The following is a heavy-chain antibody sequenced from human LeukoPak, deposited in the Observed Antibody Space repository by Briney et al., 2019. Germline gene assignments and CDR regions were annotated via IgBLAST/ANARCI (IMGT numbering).Heavy chain of an antibody. CDR2: IYSGGST. CDR1: GLTVSSNY. D-gene: IGHD1-26*01. V-gene: IGHV3-66*01. Sequence: GGSLRLSCAASGLTVSSNYMTWVRQAPGKGLEWVSVIYSGGSTYYADSVKGRFTISRDNSKNTLDLQMNSLRAEDTAVYYCARRLEYSGSKGVFDYWGQGTLVTVSS. J-gene: IGHJ4*02. CDR3: ARRLEYSGSKGVFDY.